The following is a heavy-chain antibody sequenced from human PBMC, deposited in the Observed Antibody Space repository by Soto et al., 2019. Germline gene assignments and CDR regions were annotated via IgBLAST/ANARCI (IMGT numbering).Heavy chain of an antibody. Sequence: PGRSQRLSCAASGFTFSSYAMSCVRQAPRKGLEWLSPISGSGGSTSYADSVKGRFTISRDNTKKTLYQQMNSLRAGDTVVYYCAKGLGILPGIYVSTVAVWGQGTTVEVSS. D-gene: IGHD3-9*01. CDR3: AKGLGILPGIYVSTVAV. J-gene: IGHJ6*01. CDR1: GFTFSSYA. CDR2: ISGSGGST. V-gene: IGHV3-23*01.